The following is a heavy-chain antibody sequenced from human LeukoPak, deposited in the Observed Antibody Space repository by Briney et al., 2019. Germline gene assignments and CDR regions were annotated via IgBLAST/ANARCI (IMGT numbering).Heavy chain of an antibody. D-gene: IGHD3-3*01. CDR1: GGSFSGFY. J-gene: IGHJ4*02. V-gene: IGHV4-34*01. CDR2: IDHSGST. Sequence: SETLSLTCAVYGGSFSGFYWNWIRQPPGKGLEWIGEIDHSGSTNYNPSLKSRVTISVDTSKNQFPLKLSSVTAADTAVYYCARGNYDFLGDFDYWGQGTLVTVSS. CDR3: ARGNYDFLGDFDY.